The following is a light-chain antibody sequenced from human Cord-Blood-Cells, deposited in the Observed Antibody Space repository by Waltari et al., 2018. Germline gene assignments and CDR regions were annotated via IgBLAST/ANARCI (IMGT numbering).Light chain of an antibody. V-gene: IGLV2-14*01. CDR2: DVS. Sequence: QSALTQPASVSGSPGQSITISCTGTSSDVGGYNYVSWYQQHPGKAPKLMIYDVSKRPSGVSNRVSGSKSGNTAYMTVSGLQAEDEADYYCSSYTSSSTWVFGGGTKLTVL. J-gene: IGLJ3*02. CDR3: SSYTSSSTWV. CDR1: SSDVGGYNY.